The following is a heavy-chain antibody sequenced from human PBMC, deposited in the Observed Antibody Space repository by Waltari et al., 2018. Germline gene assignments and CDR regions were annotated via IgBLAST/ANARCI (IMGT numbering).Heavy chain of an antibody. D-gene: IGHD6-13*01. CDR1: GYSFTSYW. CDR2: IYPGDSDT. Sequence: EVQLVQSGAEVKKPGESLKISCTGSGYSFTSYWIGWVRQMPGKGLEWMGIIYPGDSDTRYSPSFQGQVTISADKSISTAYLQWSSLKASDTAMYYCARLRPYSSSWYYFDYWGQGTLVTVSS. J-gene: IGHJ4*02. CDR3: ARLRPYSSSWYYFDY. V-gene: IGHV5-51*01.